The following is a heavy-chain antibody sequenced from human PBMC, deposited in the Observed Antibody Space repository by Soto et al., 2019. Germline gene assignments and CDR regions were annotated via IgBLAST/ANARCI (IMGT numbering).Heavy chain of an antibody. CDR1: GYTFTTYT. J-gene: IGHJ4*02. D-gene: IGHD1-26*01. V-gene: IGHV1-3*01. CDR2: ITAGKGHT. Sequence: ASVKVSCKASGYTFTTYTIHWVRQGPGQRLEWMGWITAGKGHTDYSQNFQGRVTITRDTSASTAYMEVSSLKSEDTAVYYCARENPPEAGSYYDDWGQGTLVTV. CDR3: ARENPPEAGSYYDD.